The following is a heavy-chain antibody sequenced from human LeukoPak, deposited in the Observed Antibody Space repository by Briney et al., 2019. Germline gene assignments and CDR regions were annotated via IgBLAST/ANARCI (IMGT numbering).Heavy chain of an antibody. Sequence: GASVKVSCKASGYTFTGYYMRWVRQGPGQGLGWMGRINPNSGGTNYAQIFQGRVNMTRDTSISTAYMELSRLRSDDTAVYYCARSKPVEMATIDYWGQGTLVTVSS. CDR2: INPNSGGT. J-gene: IGHJ4*02. V-gene: IGHV1-2*06. CDR3: ARSKPVEMATIDY. CDR1: GYTFTGYY. D-gene: IGHD5-24*01.